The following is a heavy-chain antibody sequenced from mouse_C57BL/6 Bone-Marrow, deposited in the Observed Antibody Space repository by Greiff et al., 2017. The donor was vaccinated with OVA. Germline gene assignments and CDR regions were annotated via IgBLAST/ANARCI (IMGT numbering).Heavy chain of an antibody. CDR1: GFTFSDYG. D-gene: IGHD1-1*01. CDR3: ARYYGSSYAMDY. J-gene: IGHJ4*01. Sequence: EVKLMESGGGLVQPGGSLKLSCAASGFTFSDYGMAWVRQAPRKGPEWVAFISNLAYSIYYADTVTGRFTISRENAKNTLYLEMSSLRSEDTAMYYCARYYGSSYAMDYWGQGTSVTVSS. CDR2: ISNLAYSI. V-gene: IGHV5-15*01.